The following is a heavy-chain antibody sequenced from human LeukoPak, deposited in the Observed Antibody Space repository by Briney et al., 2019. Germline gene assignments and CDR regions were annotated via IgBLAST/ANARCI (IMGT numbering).Heavy chain of an antibody. CDR3: ARVGGSYYFDY. CDR2: IKQEGSEK. J-gene: IGHJ4*02. V-gene: IGHV3-7*01. CDR1: GFTFSSYW. Sequence: GGSLRLSCAASGFTFSSYWMSWVRQAPGKGLEWVANIKQEGSEKYYVDSVKGRFTISRDNAKNSLYLQMNSLRAEDTAVYYCARVGGSYYFDYWGQGTLVTVSS. D-gene: IGHD1-26*01.